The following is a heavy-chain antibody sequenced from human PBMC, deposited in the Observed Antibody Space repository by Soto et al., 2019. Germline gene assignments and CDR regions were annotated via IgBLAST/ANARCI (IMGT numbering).Heavy chain of an antibody. CDR2: IRYSGTT. V-gene: IGHV4-39*07. D-gene: IGHD1-26*01. J-gene: IGHJ5*02. CDR3: AKNQGVELVPLATVDWFDP. CDR1: GGSITSSLSP. Sequence: SETLSLTCTVSGGSITSSLSPWGWIRQSPGKGLTWIGGIRYSGTTYYTPSLKSRVTMSVDTSKNQFSLKLTSVTAEDTAVYHCAKNQGVELVPLATVDWFDPWGQGSVVTVSS.